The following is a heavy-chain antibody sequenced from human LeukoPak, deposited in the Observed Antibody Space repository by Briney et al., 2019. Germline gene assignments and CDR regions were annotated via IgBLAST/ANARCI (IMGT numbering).Heavy chain of an antibody. D-gene: IGHD6-13*01. CDR1: GFTFSNYA. J-gene: IGHJ4*02. V-gene: IGHV3-23*01. CDR2: ISGSGGST. CDR3: AKSPSGSSWPSIDY. Sequence: GGSLRLSCAASGFTFSNYAMSWVRQAPGKGLECVSPISGSGGSTYYAVSVRGRFTVSRDNSKNTLFLQMDSLRAEDTAVYYCAKSPSGSSWPSIDYWGQGTLVTVSS.